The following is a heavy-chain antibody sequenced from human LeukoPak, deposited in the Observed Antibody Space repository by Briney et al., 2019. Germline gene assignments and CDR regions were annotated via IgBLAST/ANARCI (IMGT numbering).Heavy chain of an antibody. V-gene: IGHV3-30*03. Sequence: GGSLRLSCAASGFTFSSYGMHWVRQAPGKGLDWVAVISYDGSNKYYADSVKGRFTVSRDNSKNTLYLQMNSLRAEDTAVYYCAGGGGEIDYWGQGTLVTVSS. D-gene: IGHD3-16*01. CDR2: ISYDGSNK. CDR1: GFTFSSYG. J-gene: IGHJ4*02. CDR3: AGGGGEIDY.